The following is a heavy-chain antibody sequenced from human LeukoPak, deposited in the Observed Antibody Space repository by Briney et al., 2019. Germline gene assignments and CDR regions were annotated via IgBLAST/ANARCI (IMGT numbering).Heavy chain of an antibody. Sequence: PGRSLRLSCAASGFTFADYAMNWARQAPGKGLEWISFISWDGGSNYYADSVKGRFTISRDNSKNSLYLQMNSLRAEDTALYYCAKDFSRRGVVFRYYYMDVWGKGTTVTVSS. D-gene: IGHD3-3*01. CDR3: AKDFSRRGVVFRYYYMDV. CDR2: ISWDGGSN. J-gene: IGHJ6*03. CDR1: GFTFADYA. V-gene: IGHV3-43D*03.